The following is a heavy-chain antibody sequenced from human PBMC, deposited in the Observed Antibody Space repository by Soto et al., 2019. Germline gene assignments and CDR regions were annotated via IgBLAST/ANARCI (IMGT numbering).Heavy chain of an antibody. V-gene: IGHV4-39*01. CDR1: GGSISSSSSY. J-gene: IGHJ5*02. Sequence: QLQLQESGPGLVKPSETLSLTCTVSGGSISSSSSYWGWIRQPPGKGLEWIGYIYNSGSTNYNPSLKSRVTISVDTSKTQFSLKLTSVTAADTAVYYCARQPRGVATVTSVINWFDPWGQGALVTVSS. CDR3: ARQPRGVATVTSVINWFDP. D-gene: IGHD4-17*01. CDR2: IYNSGST.